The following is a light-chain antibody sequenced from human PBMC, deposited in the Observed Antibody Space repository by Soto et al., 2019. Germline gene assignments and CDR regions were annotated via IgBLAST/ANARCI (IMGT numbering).Light chain of an antibody. Sequence: DIQMTQSPSSLSASVGDRVTITCRASRDISNYLAWFQQKPGKVPRFLIYTASTLQSGVPSRFSGSGSGTDFTLTISSRQPEDVATYYCQKYDSAPRTFGQGTKVEIK. CDR2: TAS. CDR3: QKYDSAPRT. CDR1: RDISNY. J-gene: IGKJ1*01. V-gene: IGKV1-27*01.